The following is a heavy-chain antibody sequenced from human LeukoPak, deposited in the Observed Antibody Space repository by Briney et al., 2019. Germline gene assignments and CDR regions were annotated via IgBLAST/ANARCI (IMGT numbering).Heavy chain of an antibody. J-gene: IGHJ4*02. CDR2: ISSNGGST. CDR3: VKDSSSGSYFDY. CDR1: GFTFSSHG. Sequence: PGRSLRLSCAASGFTFSSHGMHWVRQAPGKGLEYVTAISSNGGSTYYADSVKGRFTISRDNSRNTLHLQMSSLRVEDTAVYYCVKDSSSGSYFDYWGQGTLATVSS. V-gene: IGHV3-64D*06. D-gene: IGHD3-10*01.